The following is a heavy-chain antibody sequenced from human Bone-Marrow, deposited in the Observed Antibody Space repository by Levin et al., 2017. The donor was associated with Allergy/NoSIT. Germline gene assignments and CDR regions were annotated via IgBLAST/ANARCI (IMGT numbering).Heavy chain of an antibody. Sequence: PGGSLRLSCAASGFTFSSYAMHWVRQAPGKGLEWVAVISYDGSNKYYADSVKGRFTISRDNSKNTLYLQMNSLRAEDTAVYYCAREVYSSGWYQHWGQGTLVTVSS. J-gene: IGHJ1*01. V-gene: IGHV3-30-3*01. D-gene: IGHD6-19*01. CDR1: GFTFSSYA. CDR2: ISYDGSNK. CDR3: AREVYSSGWYQH.